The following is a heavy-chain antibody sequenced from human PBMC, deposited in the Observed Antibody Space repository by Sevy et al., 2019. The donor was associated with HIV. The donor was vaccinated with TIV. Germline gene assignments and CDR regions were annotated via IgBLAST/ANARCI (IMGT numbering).Heavy chain of an antibody. CDR2: ITGSGYI. CDR3: ARARSGWPLLYFDY. Sequence: GGSLRLSCAASGFTFSSYDMHWVRQAPGKGLKWVSSITGSGYISNADSVKGRFTISRDDAKNSLYLQMNSLRVEDTAMYYCARARSGWPLLYFDYWGQGTLVTVSS. J-gene: IGHJ4*02. CDR1: GFTFSSYD. D-gene: IGHD6-19*01. V-gene: IGHV3-21*01.